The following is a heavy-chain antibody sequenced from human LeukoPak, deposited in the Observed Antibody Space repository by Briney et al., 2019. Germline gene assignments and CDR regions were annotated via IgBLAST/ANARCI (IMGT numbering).Heavy chain of an antibody. CDR3: ARDGSVTTVNYYYYYGMDV. Sequence: GASVKVSCKASGYTFTSYGISWVRQAPGQGLEWMGWISAYNGNTNYAQKFQGRVTMTRDTSISTAYMELSRLRSDDTAVYYCARDGSVTTVNYYYYYGMDVWGQGTTVTVSS. D-gene: IGHD4-11*01. J-gene: IGHJ6*02. CDR1: GYTFTSYG. CDR2: ISAYNGNT. V-gene: IGHV1-18*01.